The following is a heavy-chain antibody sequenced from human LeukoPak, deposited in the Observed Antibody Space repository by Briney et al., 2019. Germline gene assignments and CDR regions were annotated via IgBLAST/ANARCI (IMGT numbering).Heavy chain of an antibody. V-gene: IGHV4-61*01. CDR1: GYSISSSYY. CDR2: IYYSGST. Sequence: SETLSLTFTVSGYSISSSYYWSWIRQPPGKGLEWIGYIYYSGSTNYNPSLKSRVTISVDTSKNQFSLKLSSVTAADTAVYYCAREEYSSGWFPYYFDYWGQGTLVTVSS. J-gene: IGHJ4*02. CDR3: AREEYSSGWFPYYFDY. D-gene: IGHD6-19*01.